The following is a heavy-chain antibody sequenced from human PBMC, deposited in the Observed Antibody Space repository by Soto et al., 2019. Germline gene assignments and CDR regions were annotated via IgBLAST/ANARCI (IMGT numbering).Heavy chain of an antibody. D-gene: IGHD6-19*01. V-gene: IGHV4-61*01. CDR3: ARQDSGWYYFDY. Sequence: SETLSLTCTVSGGSVSSGSYYWSWIRQPPGKGLEWIGYIYYSGSTYYNPSLKSRVTISVDTSKNQFSLKLSSVTAADTAVYYCARQDSGWYYFDYWGQGTLVTV. CDR2: IYYSGST. CDR1: GGSVSSGSYY. J-gene: IGHJ4*02.